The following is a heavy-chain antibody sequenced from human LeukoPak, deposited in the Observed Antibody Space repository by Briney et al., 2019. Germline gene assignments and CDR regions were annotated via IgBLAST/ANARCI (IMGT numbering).Heavy chain of an antibody. D-gene: IGHD6-13*01. Sequence: ASVNVSCKASGYTFTSYYMHWVRQAPGQGLEWMGIINPSGGSTSYAQKFQGRVTITADKSTSTAYMELSSLRSEDTAVYYCARHSSSWFNDAFDIWGQGTMVTVSS. V-gene: IGHV1-46*01. CDR3: ARHSSSWFNDAFDI. J-gene: IGHJ3*02. CDR2: INPSGGST. CDR1: GYTFTSYY.